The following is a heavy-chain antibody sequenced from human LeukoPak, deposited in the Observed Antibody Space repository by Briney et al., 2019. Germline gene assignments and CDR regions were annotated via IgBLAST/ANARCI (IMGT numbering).Heavy chain of an antibody. D-gene: IGHD2-8*01. V-gene: IGHV3-15*01. CDR1: GFTFSNAW. Sequence: GGSLRLSCAASGFTFSNAWMSWVRQAPGKGLEWVGRIKSKTDGGTTDYAAPVKGRFTTSRDDSKNTLYLQMNSLKTEDTAVYYCTTKAQYCTNGVCSPVGYWGQGTLVTVSS. J-gene: IGHJ4*02. CDR3: TTKAQYCTNGVCSPVGY. CDR2: IKSKTDGGTT.